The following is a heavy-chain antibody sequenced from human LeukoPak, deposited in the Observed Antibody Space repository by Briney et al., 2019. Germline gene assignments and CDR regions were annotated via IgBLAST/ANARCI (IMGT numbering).Heavy chain of an antibody. CDR3: ARDLGQYYDTSDNWFDP. V-gene: IGHV3-7*01. Sequence: PGGSLRLSCAASGFTFSSYWMSWVRQAPGKGLEWVANIKQDGSEKNYVGSAKGRFTISRDNAKNSLYLQMNSLRAEDTAVYYCARDLGQYYDTSDNWFDPWGQGTLVTVSS. CDR2: IKQDGSEK. CDR1: GFTFSSYW. D-gene: IGHD3-22*01. J-gene: IGHJ5*02.